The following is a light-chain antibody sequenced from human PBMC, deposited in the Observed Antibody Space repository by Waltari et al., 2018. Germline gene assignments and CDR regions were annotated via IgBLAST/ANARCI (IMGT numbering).Light chain of an antibody. J-gene: IGKJ4*01. CDR2: DAS. Sequence: EIVLTQSPATLFLSPGERATLSCRASQSVSSNLAWYQQKPGQAPRLLVYDASTRATGVPARFSGSGSGTDFTLIISSLEPEDFAVYYCQHRHNWPLAFGGGTKVEIK. V-gene: IGKV3-11*01. CDR3: QHRHNWPLA. CDR1: QSVSSN.